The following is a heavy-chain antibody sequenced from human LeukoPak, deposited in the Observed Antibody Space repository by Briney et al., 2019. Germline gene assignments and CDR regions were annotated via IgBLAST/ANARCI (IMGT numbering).Heavy chain of an antibody. CDR2: IYYSGST. J-gene: IGHJ2*01. Sequence: SETLSLTCTVSGGSISSYYWSWIRQPPGKGLEWVGYIYYSGSTNYNPSLKSRVTISVDTSKNQFSLKLSSVTAADAAVYYCARGTYYYDSSGYLHYWYFDLWGRGTLVTVSS. D-gene: IGHD3-22*01. CDR3: ARGTYYYDSSGYLHYWYFDL. V-gene: IGHV4-59*01. CDR1: GGSISSYY.